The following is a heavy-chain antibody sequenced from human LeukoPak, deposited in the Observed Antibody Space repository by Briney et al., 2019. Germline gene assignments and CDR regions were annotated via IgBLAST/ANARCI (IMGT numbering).Heavy chain of an antibody. CDR1: GFTFSSYW. J-gene: IGHJ4*02. Sequence: GGSLRLSCAASGFTFSSYWMHWVRQAPGKGLVWVSRINSDGSSTSYADSVKGRFTISRDNSKNTLYLQMNSLRVEDTAVFYCVNGESFYGDYGFDYWGQGTLVTVSS. CDR3: VNGESFYGDYGFDY. V-gene: IGHV3-74*01. CDR2: INSDGSST. D-gene: IGHD4-17*01.